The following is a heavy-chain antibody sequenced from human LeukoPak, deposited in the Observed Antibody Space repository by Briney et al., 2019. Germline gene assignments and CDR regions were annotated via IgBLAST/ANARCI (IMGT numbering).Heavy chain of an antibody. Sequence: SETLSLTCAVYGGSFSGYYWSWIRQPPGKGLEWIGEINHSGSTNYNPSLKSRVTISVDTSKNQFSLKLNSLTAADTAVYYCARGGWELPEGSLDYWGQGTLVTVSS. J-gene: IGHJ4*02. CDR2: INHSGST. D-gene: IGHD1-26*01. CDR3: ARGGWELPEGSLDY. V-gene: IGHV4-34*01. CDR1: GGSFSGYY.